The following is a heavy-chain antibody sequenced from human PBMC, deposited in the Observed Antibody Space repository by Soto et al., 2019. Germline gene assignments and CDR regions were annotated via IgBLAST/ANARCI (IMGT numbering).Heavy chain of an antibody. D-gene: IGHD3-22*01. Sequence: PGESLKISCSGSVYSFANYWIGWVRQMPGKGLEWMGIIYPSDSDTRYSPSFQGQVTISADKSISTAYLQWNSLKASDTAMYFCARGDSSDYSTTTPADYWGQGTLVTVSS. CDR2: IYPSDSDT. CDR3: ARGDSSDYSTTTPADY. CDR1: VYSFANYW. V-gene: IGHV5-51*01. J-gene: IGHJ4*02.